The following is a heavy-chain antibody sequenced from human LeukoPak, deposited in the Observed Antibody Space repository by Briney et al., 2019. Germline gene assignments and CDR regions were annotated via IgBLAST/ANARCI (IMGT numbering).Heavy chain of an antibody. CDR1: GGSISSGDHY. CDR3: ARDAGYCSGGSCYSASFDY. J-gene: IGHJ4*02. D-gene: IGHD2-15*01. Sequence: PSETLSLTCSISGGSISSGDHYWTWIRQPAGKELEWIGRIHTTGRTNYNPSLKSRVYISVDTSKNQFSLKLSSVTAADTAVYYCARDAGYCSGGSCYSASFDYWGQGTLVTVSS. V-gene: IGHV4-61*02. CDR2: IHTTGRT.